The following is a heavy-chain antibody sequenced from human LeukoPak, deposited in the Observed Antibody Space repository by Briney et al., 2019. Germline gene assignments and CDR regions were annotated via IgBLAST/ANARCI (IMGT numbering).Heavy chain of an antibody. CDR3: ARAPYYDFWSGYPPLDY. D-gene: IGHD3-3*01. J-gene: IGHJ4*02. V-gene: IGHV4-39*01. CDR2: IYYSGST. CDR1: GGSISSRNNQ. Sequence: PSETLSLTCSVSGGSISSRNNQWGWIRQPPGKGLEWIGSIYYSGSTYYNPSLKSRVTISVDTSKNQFSLKLSSVTAADTAVYYCARAPYYDFWSGYPPLDYWGQGTLVTVSS.